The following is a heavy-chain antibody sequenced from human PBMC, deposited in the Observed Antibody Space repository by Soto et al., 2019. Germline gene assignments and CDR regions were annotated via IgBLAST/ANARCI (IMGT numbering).Heavy chain of an antibody. CDR3: AKDIAYGDYVNYMDV. CDR1: GFTFDDYA. CDR2: ISWNSGSI. Sequence: GGSLRLSCAASGFTFDDYAMHWVRQAPGKGLEWVSGISWNSGSIGYADSVKGRFTISRDNAKNSLYLQMNSLRAEDTALYYCAKDIAYGDYVNYMDVWGKGTTVTVSS. D-gene: IGHD4-17*01. J-gene: IGHJ6*03. V-gene: IGHV3-9*01.